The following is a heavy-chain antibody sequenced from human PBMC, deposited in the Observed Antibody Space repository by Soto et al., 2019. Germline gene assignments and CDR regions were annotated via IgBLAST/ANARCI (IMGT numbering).Heavy chain of an antibody. D-gene: IGHD1-7*01. J-gene: IGHJ4*02. CDR2: ISGSGGST. CDR3: ATRSRGDWNYYRWDGGPVEYYFDY. CDR1: GFTFSSYA. Sequence: PGGSLRLSCAASGFTFSSYAMSWVRQAPGKGLEWVSAISGSGGSTYYADSVKGRFTISRDNSKNTLYLQMNSLRAEDTAVYYCATRSRGDWNYYRWDGGPVEYYFDYWGQGTLVTVSS. V-gene: IGHV3-23*01.